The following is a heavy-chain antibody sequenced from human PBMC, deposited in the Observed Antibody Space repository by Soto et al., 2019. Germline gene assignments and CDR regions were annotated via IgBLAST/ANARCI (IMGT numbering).Heavy chain of an antibody. CDR1: GFTFSSYS. J-gene: IGHJ6*02. D-gene: IGHD6-19*01. CDR3: AGERQQWLGSYYYYYGMDV. CDR2: ISSSSSYI. Sequence: LRLSCAASGFTFSSYSMNWVRQAPGKGLEWVSSISSSSSYIYYADSVKGRFTISRDNAKNSLYLQMNSLRAEDTAVYYCAGERQQWLGSYYYYYGMDVWGQGTTVTVSS. V-gene: IGHV3-21*01.